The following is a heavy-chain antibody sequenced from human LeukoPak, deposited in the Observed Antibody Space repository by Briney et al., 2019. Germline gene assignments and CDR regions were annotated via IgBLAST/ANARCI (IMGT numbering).Heavy chain of an antibody. V-gene: IGHV3-21*01. CDR3: ARVMSGSLTFDF. J-gene: IGHJ4*02. Sequence: GGSLRLSCAASGFTFSTYIMIWVRQAPGKGLEWASSITSSSSYIYYANSVKGRFTISRDNAKNSLYLQMNSLRAEDTAVYYCARVMSGSLTFDFWGQGTLVTVSS. CDR1: GFTFSTYI. D-gene: IGHD3-10*01. CDR2: ITSSSSYI.